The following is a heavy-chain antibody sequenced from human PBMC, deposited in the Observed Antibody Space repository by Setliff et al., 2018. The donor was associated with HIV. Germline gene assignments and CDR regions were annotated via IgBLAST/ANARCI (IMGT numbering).Heavy chain of an antibody. V-gene: IGHV3-20*04. Sequence: GGSLRLSCATSGFIFEDYGMNWVRQAPGKGLEWVSGINWNGASVGYADSVKGRFTISRDNSKNTLFLQMNSLRAEDTAVYYCAKDRRYYYGSGSYAAETWGQGTLVTVSS. CDR3: AKDRRYYYGSGSYAAET. CDR2: INWNGASV. D-gene: IGHD3-10*01. CDR1: GFIFEDYG. J-gene: IGHJ5*02.